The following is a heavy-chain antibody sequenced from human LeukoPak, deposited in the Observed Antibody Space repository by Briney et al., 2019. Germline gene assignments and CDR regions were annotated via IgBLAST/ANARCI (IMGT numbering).Heavy chain of an antibody. J-gene: IGHJ5*02. D-gene: IGHD2-15*01. CDR3: ANRVGPRRNWFDP. V-gene: IGHV3-23*01. CDR1: GFTFSSYA. Sequence: GGSLRLSCAASGFTFSSYAMSWVRQAPGKGLEWVSAISGSDGSTYYADSVKGRFTISRDNSKNTLYLQMNSLRAEDTAVYYCANRVGPRRNWFDPWGQGTLVTVSS. CDR2: ISGSDGST.